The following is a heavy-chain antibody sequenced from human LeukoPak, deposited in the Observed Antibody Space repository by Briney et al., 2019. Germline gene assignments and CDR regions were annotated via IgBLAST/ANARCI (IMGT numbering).Heavy chain of an antibody. V-gene: IGHV3-15*01. J-gene: IGHJ5*02. CDR1: GLTFTSAW. CDR2: IKSKGVGETT. D-gene: IGHD5-12*01. Sequence: PGGSLRLSYATSGLTFTSAWLTWVRQAPGKGLEWVGRIKSKGVGETTDYAAPVKGRFTISRDDSENTLYLQMNSLKTEDTAVYYCITHSGNDLRSWGQGTLVTVSS. CDR3: ITHSGNDLRS.